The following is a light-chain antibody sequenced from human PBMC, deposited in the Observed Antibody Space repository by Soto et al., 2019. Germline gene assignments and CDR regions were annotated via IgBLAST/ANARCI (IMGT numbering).Light chain of an antibody. J-gene: IGLJ1*01. CDR2: EGS. CDR3: CSYAGSPYV. V-gene: IGLV2-23*01. Sequence: QSALTLPASVSGSPGQSITISCTGTSSDVGSYNLVSWYQQHPGKAPKLMIYEGSKRPSGVSNRFSGSKSGITASLIISGLQAEDEADYYCCSYAGSPYVFGTGTKLTVL. CDR1: SSDVGSYNL.